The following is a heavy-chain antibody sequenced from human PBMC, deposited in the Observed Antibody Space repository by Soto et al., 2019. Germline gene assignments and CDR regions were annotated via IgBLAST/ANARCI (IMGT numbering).Heavy chain of an antibody. V-gene: IGHV1-69*06. CDR2: LIPLFGPT. D-gene: IGHD2-8*01. CDR3: ARGTNGGYRFDS. CDR1: GGTFSGHA. J-gene: IGHJ4*02. Sequence: QVQLVQSGAEVKKPGSSVKVSCEASGGTFSGHAISWVRQAPGQGPEWMGGLIPLFGPTQHAQNFQDRLTITANKSTITAYMELTSLRFEDTAIYYCARGTNGGYRFDSWGQGTLVTVSS.